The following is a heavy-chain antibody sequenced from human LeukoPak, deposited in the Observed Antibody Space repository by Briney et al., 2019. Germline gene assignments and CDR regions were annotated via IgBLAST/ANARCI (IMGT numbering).Heavy chain of an antibody. CDR1: GGSISSYY. V-gene: IGHV4-59*12. Sequence: SETLSLTCTVSGGSISSYYWSWIRQPPGKGLEWIGYIYYSGSTNYNPSLKSRVTISVDTSKNQFSLKLSSVTAADTAVYYCARAPARLWYYYYGMDVWGQGTTVTVSS. D-gene: IGHD2-15*01. CDR3: ARAPARLWYYYYGMDV. CDR2: IYYSGST. J-gene: IGHJ6*02.